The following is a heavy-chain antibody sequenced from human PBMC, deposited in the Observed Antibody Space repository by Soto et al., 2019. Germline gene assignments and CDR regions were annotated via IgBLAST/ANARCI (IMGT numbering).Heavy chain of an antibody. CDR1: GYTFTSYD. CDR3: ARQVGDDCSGGSCYAEFDY. J-gene: IGHJ4*02. D-gene: IGHD2-15*01. Sequence: ASVKVSCKASGYTFTSYDINWVRQATGQGLEWMGWMNPNSGNTGYAQKFQGRVTMTRNTSISTAYMELSSLRSEDTAVYYCARQVGDDCSGGSCYAEFDYWGQGTLVTVS. V-gene: IGHV1-8*01. CDR2: MNPNSGNT.